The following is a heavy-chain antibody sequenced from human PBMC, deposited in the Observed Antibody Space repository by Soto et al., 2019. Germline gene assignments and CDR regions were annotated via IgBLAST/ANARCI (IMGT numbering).Heavy chain of an antibody. CDR2: INAGNGNT. V-gene: IGHV1-3*05. D-gene: IGHD5-12*01. J-gene: IGHJ4*02. CDR1: GYTFTSYA. CDR3: ARGSGGYDFDY. Sequence: QVQLVQSGAEEKKPGASVKVSCKASGYTFTSYAMHWERQAPGQRLEWMGWINAGNGNTKYSQKFQGRVTITRDTSASTAYMELSSLRSEDTAVYYCARGSGGYDFDYWGQGTLVTVSS.